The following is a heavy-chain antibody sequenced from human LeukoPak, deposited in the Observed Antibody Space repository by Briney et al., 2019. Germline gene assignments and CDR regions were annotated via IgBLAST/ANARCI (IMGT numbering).Heavy chain of an antibody. CDR2: ISSSSSYI. J-gene: IGHJ4*02. CDR3: ARPGATRADY. V-gene: IGHV3-21*01. CDR1: GFTFSSYS. Sequence: GGSLRLSCAASGFTFSSYSMNWVRQAPGKGLEWVSSISSSSSYIYYADSVKGRFAISRDNAKNSLYLQMNSLRAEDTAVYYCARPGATRADYWGQGTLVTVSS. D-gene: IGHD1-26*01.